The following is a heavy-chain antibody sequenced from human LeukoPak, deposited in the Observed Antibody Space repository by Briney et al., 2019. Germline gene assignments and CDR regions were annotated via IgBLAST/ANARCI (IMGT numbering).Heavy chain of an antibody. CDR2: IYYSGTT. Sequence: PSQTLSLTCTVSGGSLSSAGYYWSWIRQLPGKGLEWIGYIYYSGTTYYNPSLKSRLTISVDTSKKQFSLKLSSVTAADTATYYCARVKVEYTSSFDCWGQGTLVTVPS. V-gene: IGHV4-31*03. J-gene: IGHJ4*02. CDR1: GGSLSSAGYY. D-gene: IGHD6-6*01. CDR3: ARVKVEYTSSFDC.